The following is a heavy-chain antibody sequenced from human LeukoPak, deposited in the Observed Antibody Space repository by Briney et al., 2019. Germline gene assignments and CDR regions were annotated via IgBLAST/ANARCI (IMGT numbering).Heavy chain of an antibody. V-gene: IGHV4-59*01. CDR1: GGSISSYY. Sequence: SETLSLTCTVSGGSISSYYWSWIRQPPGKGLEWIGYIYYSGSTNYNPSLKSRVTISVDTSKNQFSLKLSSVTAADTAVYYCARSSIAARRYYYYYYMDVWGKGTTVTVSS. J-gene: IGHJ6*03. CDR3: ARSSIAARRYYYYYYMDV. CDR2: IYYSGST. D-gene: IGHD6-6*01.